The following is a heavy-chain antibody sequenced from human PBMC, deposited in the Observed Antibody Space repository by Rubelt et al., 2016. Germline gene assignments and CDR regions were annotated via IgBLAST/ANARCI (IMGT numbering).Heavy chain of an antibody. CDR3: VRGYYDSSGYPYYFDY. D-gene: IGHD3-22*01. CDR2: SAYNGNT. V-gene: IGHV1-18*01. Sequence: SAYNGNTNYAQKLQGRVTMTTDTSTSTAYMELSSLRSEDTAVYYCVRGYYDSSGYPYYFDYWGQGTLVTVSS. J-gene: IGHJ4*02.